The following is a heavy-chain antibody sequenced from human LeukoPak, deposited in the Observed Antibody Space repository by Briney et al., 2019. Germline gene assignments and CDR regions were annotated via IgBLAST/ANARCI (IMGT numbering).Heavy chain of an antibody. CDR3: ARGGVTSGVIITMQDFDY. CDR1: GYTFTGYY. Sequence: ASVKVSCKVSGYTFTGYYMHWVRQAPGQGLEWMGWIKSNSGDTNYAQKFQGRVTMTRDTSISTAYMELSRLRSDDTAVYYCARGGVTSGVIITMQDFDYWGQGTLVTVSA. D-gene: IGHD3-16*02. J-gene: IGHJ4*02. CDR2: IKSNSGDT. V-gene: IGHV1-2*02.